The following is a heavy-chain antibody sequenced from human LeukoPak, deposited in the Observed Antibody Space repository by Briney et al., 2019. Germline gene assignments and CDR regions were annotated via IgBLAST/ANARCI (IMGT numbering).Heavy chain of an antibody. CDR1: GFTFTNDF. Sequence: GGSLRLSCAASGFTFTNDFMTWVRQAPGKGLEWVSYISSGSTTIYYADSVKGRFTISRDNAKNSLYLQMNSLRAEDTAVYFCARMWGSSWSYFDYWGQGTLVTVSS. CDR3: ARMWGSSWSYFDY. V-gene: IGHV3-48*04. CDR2: ISSGSTTI. D-gene: IGHD6-13*01. J-gene: IGHJ4*02.